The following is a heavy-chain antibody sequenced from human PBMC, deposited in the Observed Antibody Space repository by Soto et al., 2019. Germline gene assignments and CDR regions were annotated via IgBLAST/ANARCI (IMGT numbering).Heavy chain of an antibody. D-gene: IGHD2-15*01. J-gene: IGHJ6*02. CDR2: ISYDGSNK. V-gene: IGHV3-30-3*01. Sequence: QVQLVESGGGVVQPGRSLRLSCAASGFTFSSYAMHWVRQAPGKGLEWVAVISYDGSNKYYADSVKGRFTISRDNSKNTLYLQMNSLRAEDTAVYYCARSRSSPVVAATGEATSYYYYGMDVWGQGTTVTVSS. CDR3: ARSRSSPVVAATGEATSYYYYGMDV. CDR1: GFTFSSYA.